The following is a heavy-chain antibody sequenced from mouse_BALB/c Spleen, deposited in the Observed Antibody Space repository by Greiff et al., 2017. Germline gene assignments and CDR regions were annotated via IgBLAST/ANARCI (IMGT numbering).Heavy chain of an antibody. J-gene: IGHJ3*01. CDR1: GYTFTSYY. CDR3: AREGIYYGNYLFAY. CDR2: IYPGNVNT. Sequence: LVESGPELVKPGASVRISCKASGYTFTSYYIHWVKQRPGQGLEWIGWIYPGNVNTKYNEKFKGKATLTADKSSSTAYMQLSSLTSEDSAVYFCAREGIYYGNYLFAYWGQGTLVTVSA. D-gene: IGHD2-1*01. V-gene: IGHV1S56*01.